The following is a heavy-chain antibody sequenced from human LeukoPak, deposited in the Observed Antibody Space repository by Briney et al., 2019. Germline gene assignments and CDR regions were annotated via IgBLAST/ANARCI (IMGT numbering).Heavy chain of an antibody. CDR2: ISSSGSTI. Sequence: GSLRLSCAASGFTFSSYEMNWVRQAPGKGLEGVSYISSSGSTIYYADSVKGRFTISRDNAKNSLYLQMNSLRAEDTAVYYCARPLGVVAAYDYWGQGTLVTVSS. J-gene: IGHJ4*02. CDR3: ARPLGVVAAYDY. V-gene: IGHV3-48*03. D-gene: IGHD2-15*01. CDR1: GFTFSSYE.